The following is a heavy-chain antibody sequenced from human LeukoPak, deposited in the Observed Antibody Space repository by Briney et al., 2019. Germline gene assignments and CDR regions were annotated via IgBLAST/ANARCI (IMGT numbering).Heavy chain of an antibody. CDR3: ATEVIGYSYGNFDY. V-gene: IGHV1-24*01. CDR1: GYTLTELS. Sequence: ASVKVSCKVSGYTLTELSMHWVRQAPGEGLEWMGGFDPEDGETIYAQKFQGRVTMTEDTSTDTAYMELSSLRSEDTAVYYCATEVIGYSYGNFDYWGQGTLVTVSS. D-gene: IGHD5-18*01. J-gene: IGHJ4*02. CDR2: FDPEDGET.